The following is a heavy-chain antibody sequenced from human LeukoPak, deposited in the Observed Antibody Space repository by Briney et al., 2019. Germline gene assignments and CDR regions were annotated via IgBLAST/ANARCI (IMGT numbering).Heavy chain of an antibody. Sequence: GASVKVSCKASGYTFTSYHINWVRQATGQGLEWMGWMNPNNGNTDSAPKFQGRVTITRDTSISTAYMELSSLGSEDTAIYYCARGLYCGGNCNDYWGQGTLVTVSS. V-gene: IGHV1-8*03. CDR1: GYTFTSYH. D-gene: IGHD2-21*01. CDR3: ARGLYCGGNCNDY. CDR2: MNPNNGNT. J-gene: IGHJ4*02.